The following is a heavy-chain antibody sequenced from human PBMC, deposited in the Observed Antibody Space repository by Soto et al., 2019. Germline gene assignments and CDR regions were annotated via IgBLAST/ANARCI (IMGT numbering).Heavy chain of an antibody. CDR2: IYYSGST. J-gene: IGHJ3*02. CDR3: AREKSYYLPGDAFDS. Sequence: PSETLSLTCTVSGGSISSGGYYWSWIRQHPGKGLEWIGYIYYSGSTYYNPSLKSRVTISVDTSKNQFSLKLSSVTAADTAVYYCAREKSYYLPGDAFDSWGQGTMVTVSS. CDR1: GGSISSGGYY. V-gene: IGHV4-31*03. D-gene: IGHD1-26*01.